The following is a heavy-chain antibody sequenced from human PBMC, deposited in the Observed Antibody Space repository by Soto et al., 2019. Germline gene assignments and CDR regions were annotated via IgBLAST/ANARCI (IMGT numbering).Heavy chain of an antibody. J-gene: IGHJ5*02. CDR1: GGSISSSNW. V-gene: IGHV4-4*02. Sequence: PSETLSLTCAVSGGSISSSNWWSWVRQPPGKGLEWIGEIYHSGSTNYNPSLKSRVTISADKSKNQFSLKLSSVTAADTAVYYCPNQLNTWDVNWLDTWGQGTLVTVSS. CDR3: PNQLNTWDVNWLDT. D-gene: IGHD1-1*01. CDR2: IYHSGST.